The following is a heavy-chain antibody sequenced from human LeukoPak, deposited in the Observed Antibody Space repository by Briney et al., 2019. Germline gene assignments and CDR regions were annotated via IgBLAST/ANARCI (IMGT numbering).Heavy chain of an antibody. V-gene: IGHV4-34*01. CDR1: GGSFSGYY. CDR3: ARLMPGLSMDV. J-gene: IGHJ6*03. Sequence: SETLSLTCAVYGGSFSGYYWSWIRQPPGKGLEWIGEINHSGTTNYNPSLKSRVTMSVDTSKNQFSLKLSSVTAADTAVYYCARLMPGLSMDVWGKGTPVTVSS. CDR2: INHSGTT. D-gene: IGHD2-8*01.